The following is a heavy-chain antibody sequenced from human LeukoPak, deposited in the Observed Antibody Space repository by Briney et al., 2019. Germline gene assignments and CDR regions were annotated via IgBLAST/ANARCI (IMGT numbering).Heavy chain of an antibody. V-gene: IGHV5-51*01. CDR1: GYSFTNYW. Sequence: GESLKISCKSSGYSFTNYWIGWVRQMPGKGLEWMGIIYPGDSDTRYSPSFQGQVTISADKSITTAYLQWSRLKASDTAMYYCATSGGHESTISFRYWGQGTLVTVSS. CDR3: ATSGGHESTISFRY. J-gene: IGHJ4*02. CDR2: IYPGDSDT. D-gene: IGHD5-12*01.